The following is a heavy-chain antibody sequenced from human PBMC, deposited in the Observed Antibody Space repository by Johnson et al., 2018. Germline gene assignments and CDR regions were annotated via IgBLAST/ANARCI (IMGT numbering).Heavy chain of an antibody. CDR1: GFTFSNYA. V-gene: IGHV3-33*06. Sequence: QVQLVQSGGGVVQPGGSLRLSCAASGFTFSNYAMHWVRQAPGRGLEWVAVIWYDGSKKYYTDSVKGRFTISRDNSKITVYFQRNSLRAEDTAVYYFGKCSGSCRLGWFDSWGQGTQVTVSS. CDR2: IWYDGSKK. CDR3: GKCSGSCRLGWFDS. D-gene: IGHD6-13*01. J-gene: IGHJ5*01.